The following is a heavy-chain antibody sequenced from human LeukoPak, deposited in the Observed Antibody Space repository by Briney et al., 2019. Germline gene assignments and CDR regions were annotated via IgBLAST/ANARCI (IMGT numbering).Heavy chain of an antibody. V-gene: IGHV3-9*01. CDR1: GFTFDDYA. Sequence: GRSLRLSCAASGFTFDDYAMHWVRQAPGKGLEWVSGISWNSGSIGYADSVKGRFTISRDNAKNSLYLQMNSLRAEDTALYYCAKGPGLGAGKRYLDLWGRGTLVIVSS. J-gene: IGHJ2*01. D-gene: IGHD6-13*01. CDR3: AKGPGLGAGKRYLDL. CDR2: ISWNSGSI.